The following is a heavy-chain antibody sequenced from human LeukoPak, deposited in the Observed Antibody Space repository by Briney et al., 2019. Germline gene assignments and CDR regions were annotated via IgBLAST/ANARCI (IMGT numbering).Heavy chain of an antibody. CDR3: ARDQNWASYYFDS. CDR2: ISPYNGAT. D-gene: IGHD7-27*01. CDR1: GYSFTTYG. J-gene: IGHJ4*02. Sequence: ASVKVSCKPSGYSFTTYGMSWVRQAPGQGLEWMGWISPYNGATNYAQKLQGRVAMTTDTSTSTAYMELRSLRSDDTAIYYCARDQNWASYYFDSWGQGTLVTVSS. V-gene: IGHV1-18*01.